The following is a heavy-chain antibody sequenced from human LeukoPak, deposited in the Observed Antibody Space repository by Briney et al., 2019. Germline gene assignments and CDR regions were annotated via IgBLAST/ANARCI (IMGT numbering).Heavy chain of an antibody. J-gene: IGHJ4*02. CDR2: IYYSGST. CDR3: AREANPGYSSSWSCFDY. CDR1: GGSISSGGYY. Sequence: SQTLSLTCTVSGGSISSGGYYWSWIRQHPGKGLEWIGYIYYSGSTYYNPSLKSRVTISVDTSKNQFSLKLSSVTAADTAVYYCAREANPGYSSSWSCFDYGGQEPLVTVP. D-gene: IGHD6-13*01. V-gene: IGHV4-31*03.